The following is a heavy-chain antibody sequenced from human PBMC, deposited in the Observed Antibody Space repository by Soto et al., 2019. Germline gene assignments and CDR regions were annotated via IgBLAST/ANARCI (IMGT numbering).Heavy chain of an antibody. CDR3: AKGGGSCCFDC. D-gene: IGHD2-15*01. Sequence: QTGGSLRLYCAAYGFTFSNYAMSWVRQAPGKGLEWVSAISGSGESTFYGDYVKGRFTVSRDNSKNTLYLQMNSLGVEDTAEYYCAKGGGSCCFDCWGQGTLVTVSS. J-gene: IGHJ4*02. CDR2: ISGSGEST. V-gene: IGHV3-23*01. CDR1: GFTFSNYA.